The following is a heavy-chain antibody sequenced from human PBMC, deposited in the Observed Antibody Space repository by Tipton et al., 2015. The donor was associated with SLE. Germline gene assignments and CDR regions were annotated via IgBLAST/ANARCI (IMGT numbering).Heavy chain of an antibody. CDR3: AREVRNAFDI. Sequence: TLSLTCTVPGGSISSYYWSWIRQPPGKGLEWIGYIYYSGSTNYNPSLKSRVTISVDTSKNHFSLKLSSVTASDTAVYYCAREVRNAFDIWGQGTMVTVSS. CDR1: GGSISSYY. J-gene: IGHJ3*02. CDR2: IYYSGST. V-gene: IGHV4-59*01.